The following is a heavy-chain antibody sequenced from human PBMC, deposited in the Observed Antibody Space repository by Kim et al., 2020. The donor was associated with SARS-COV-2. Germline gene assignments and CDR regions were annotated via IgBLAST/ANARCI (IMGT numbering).Heavy chain of an antibody. CDR2: IYYSGST. J-gene: IGHJ4*02. Sequence: SETLSLTCTVSGGSISSGGYYWSWIRQHPGKGLEWIGYIYYSGSTYYNPSLKSRVTISVDTSKNQFSLKLSSVTAADTAVYYCARAPRRIITIFGVVTHLDYWGPGTLVTVSS. V-gene: IGHV4-31*03. CDR1: GGSISSGGYY. D-gene: IGHD3-3*01. CDR3: ARAPRRIITIFGVVTHLDY.